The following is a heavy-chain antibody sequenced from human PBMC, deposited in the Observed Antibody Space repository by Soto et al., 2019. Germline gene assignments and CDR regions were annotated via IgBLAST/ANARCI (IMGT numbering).Heavy chain of an antibody. V-gene: IGHV4-34*01. CDR1: GGSFSGYY. J-gene: IGHJ4*02. D-gene: IGHD5-12*01. Sequence: PSETLSLTCAVYGGSFSGYYWSWIRQPPGKGLEWIGEINHSGSTNYNPSLKSRVTISVDTSKNQFSLTLNSVTAADTAVYYCASGRWLRQSFDLWGQGTLVTFSS. CDR2: INHSGST. CDR3: ASGRWLRQSFDL.